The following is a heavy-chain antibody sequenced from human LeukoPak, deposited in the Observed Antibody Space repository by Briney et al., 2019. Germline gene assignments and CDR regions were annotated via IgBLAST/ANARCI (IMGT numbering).Heavy chain of an antibody. J-gene: IGHJ6*03. CDR3: ARDRSDGNYYMVV. V-gene: IGHV3-53*01. D-gene: IGHD5-24*01. CDR1: GFPFSTYA. Sequence: GGSLRLSCAASGFPFSTYAMTWVRQAPGKGLEWVSVIYGGGSTSYADSVKGRFTISRDNFKNILYLQMNSLRADDTAVYYCARDRSDGNYYMVVWGKGTTVTVSS. CDR2: IYGGGST.